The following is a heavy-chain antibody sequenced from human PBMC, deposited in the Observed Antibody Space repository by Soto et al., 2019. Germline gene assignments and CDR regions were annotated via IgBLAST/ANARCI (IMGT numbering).Heavy chain of an antibody. J-gene: IGHJ4*02. CDR1: GYTFTSYA. V-gene: IGHV1-3*04. CDR2: INTGNGNT. CDR3: ARSTDIVVVPAY. D-gene: IGHD2-15*01. Sequence: QVQLVQSGAEVKKPGASVKVFCKATGYTFTSYAIQWVRQAPGQRLEWMGWINTGNGNTKYSQQFQGRVTITRDTSANIAYRELSSLRSEDTAVYYCARSTDIVVVPAYWGKGTQVTVS.